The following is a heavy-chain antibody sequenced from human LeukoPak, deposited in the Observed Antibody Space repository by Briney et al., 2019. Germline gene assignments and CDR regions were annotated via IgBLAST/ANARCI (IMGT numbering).Heavy chain of an antibody. CDR3: ARDQVLAMIGVLQGAFDI. D-gene: IGHD3-22*01. Sequence: GGSLRLSCAASGFTFSRYWMSWVRQAPGKGLEWVANIKEDGSEKYYVDSVKGRFTISRDNAKKSLYLQMNSLRAEDTAVYYCARDQVLAMIGVLQGAFDIWGQGTVVTVSS. CDR2: IKEDGSEK. J-gene: IGHJ3*02. V-gene: IGHV3-7*01. CDR1: GFTFSRYW.